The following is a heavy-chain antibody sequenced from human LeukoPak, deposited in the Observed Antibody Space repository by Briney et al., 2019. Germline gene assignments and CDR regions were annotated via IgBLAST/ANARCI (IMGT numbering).Heavy chain of an antibody. V-gene: IGHV3-7*01. CDR2: IKQDGSEK. Sequence: GGSLRLSCEASGFTFSNYWMSWVRQAPGKGLEWVANIKQDGSEKNYVDSVKGRFTISRDNAKNSLYLQMNSLRAEDTAVYSCARPLYSSSWTGFDCWGQGTLVTVSS. J-gene: IGHJ4*02. CDR3: ARPLYSSSWTGFDC. D-gene: IGHD6-13*01. CDR1: GFTFSNYW.